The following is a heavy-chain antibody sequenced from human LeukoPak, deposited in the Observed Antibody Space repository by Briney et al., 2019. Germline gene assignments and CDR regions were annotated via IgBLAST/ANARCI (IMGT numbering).Heavy chain of an antibody. V-gene: IGHV3-23*01. CDR2: ISGSGGST. CDR3: AKLPHYYGSGSAEN. CDR1: GFTFSSYA. J-gene: IGHJ4*02. Sequence: GGSLRLSCAASGFTFSSYAMSWVRQAPGKGLEWVSAISGSGGSTYYADSVKGRFTISRDNSKNTLYLQMNSLRAEDTAVYYCAKLPHYYGSGSAENWGQGTLVTVSS. D-gene: IGHD3-10*01.